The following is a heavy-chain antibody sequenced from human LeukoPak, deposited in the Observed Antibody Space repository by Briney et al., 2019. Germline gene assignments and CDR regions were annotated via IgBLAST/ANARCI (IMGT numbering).Heavy chain of an antibody. V-gene: IGHV1-8*01. Sequence: GPSVKLSCKASVYTFTIYDINWVRRATGQALEWMGWMNPNSDNTGYAQKFQGRVTMTRDTSISTAYMELSRLRSDDTAVYYCARGPISGQLTTVTPWWFDYWGQGTLVTVSS. CDR1: VYTFTIYD. CDR3: ARGPISGQLTTVTPWWFDY. CDR2: MNPNSDNT. J-gene: IGHJ4*02. D-gene: IGHD4-17*01.